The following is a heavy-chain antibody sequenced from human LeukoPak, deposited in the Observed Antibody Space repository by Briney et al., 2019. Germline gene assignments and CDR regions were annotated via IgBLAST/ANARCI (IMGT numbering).Heavy chain of an antibody. D-gene: IGHD6-13*01. J-gene: IGHJ5*02. CDR2: ISAYNGNT. V-gene: IGHV1-18*01. CDR1: GYTFTSYG. CDR3: ARGHSIAAAAENWFDP. Sequence: ASVKVSCKASGYTFTSYGISWVRQAPGQGLEWMGWISAYNGNTNYAQKLQGRVTMTTDTSTSTAYMELRSLRSDDTAVYYCARGHSIAAAAENWFDPWGQGTLVTVSS.